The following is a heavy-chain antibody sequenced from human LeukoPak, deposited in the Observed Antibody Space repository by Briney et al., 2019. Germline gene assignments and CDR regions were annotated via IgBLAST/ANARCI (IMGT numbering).Heavy chain of an antibody. CDR3: ARQMSDYGPFDY. D-gene: IGHD4-17*01. CDR2: IYYSGST. V-gene: IGHV4-59*08. CDR1: GGSISSYY. Sequence: SETLSLTCTVSGGSISSYYWSWIRQPPGKGLEWIGYIYYSGSTNHNPSLKSRVTISVDTSKNQFSLNLSSVTAADTAVYYRARQMSDYGPFDYWGQGTLVTVSS. J-gene: IGHJ4*02.